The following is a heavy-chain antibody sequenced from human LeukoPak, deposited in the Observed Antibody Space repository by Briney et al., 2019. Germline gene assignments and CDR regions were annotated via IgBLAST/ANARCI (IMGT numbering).Heavy chain of an antibody. D-gene: IGHD2-21*02. Sequence: GGSLRLSCAASGFTFSSYWMSWVRQAPGKGLEWVANIKQDGSEKYYVDSVKGRFTISRDNAKNSLYLQMNSLRAEDTAVYYCAREGVVTATHYYYYYMDVWGKGTTVTVSS. CDR3: AREGVVTATHYYYYYMDV. CDR1: GFTFSSYW. V-gene: IGHV3-7*01. J-gene: IGHJ6*03. CDR2: IKQDGSEK.